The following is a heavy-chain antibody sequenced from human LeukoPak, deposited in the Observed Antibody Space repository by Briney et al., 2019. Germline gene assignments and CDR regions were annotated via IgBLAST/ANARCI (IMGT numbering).Heavy chain of an antibody. D-gene: IGHD2-21*01. CDR3: ITPLPYSAQ. CDR2: IKPKTDGETT. J-gene: IGHJ4*02. CDR1: GFTFSSYA. V-gene: IGHV3-15*01. Sequence: PGGSLRLSCAASGFTFSSYAMSWVRQAPGKGLEWVGRIKPKTDGETTEYAAPVKDRFSISRDDSKSMMYFQMNSLKTEDTAVYYCITPLPYSAQGGQGTLVTVSS.